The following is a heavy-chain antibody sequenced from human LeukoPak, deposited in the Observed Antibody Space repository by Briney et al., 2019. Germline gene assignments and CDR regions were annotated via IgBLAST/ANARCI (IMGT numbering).Heavy chain of an antibody. CDR2: IYYSGST. J-gene: IGHJ4*02. D-gene: IGHD3-10*01. V-gene: IGHV4-39*07. Sequence: SETLSLTCTVSGGSISTSSYYWGWIRQPPGKGLECIGNIYYSGSTYYNPSLKSRVTISVDTSKNQFSLKLSSVTAADTAVYYCARSHGSGSYYNLNDYWGQGTLVTVSS. CDR3: ARSHGSGSYYNLNDY. CDR1: GGSISTSSYY.